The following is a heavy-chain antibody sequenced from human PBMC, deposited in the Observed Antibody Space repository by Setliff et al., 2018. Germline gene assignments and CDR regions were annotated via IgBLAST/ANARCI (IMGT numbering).Heavy chain of an antibody. CDR2: MYHSGST. D-gene: IGHD3-3*01. CDR1: YYSISSGYY. Sequence: SETLSLTCAVSYYSISSGYYWGWIRQPPGKGLEWIGSMYHSGSTYYSPSLESRVTISVDMSKNHLSLKLSSVTAADTAVYYCAREGAKEEYQYDFWIAVIGVDLWGQGTLVTVSS. CDR3: AREGAKEEYQYDFWIAVIGVDL. J-gene: IGHJ5*02. V-gene: IGHV4-38-2*02.